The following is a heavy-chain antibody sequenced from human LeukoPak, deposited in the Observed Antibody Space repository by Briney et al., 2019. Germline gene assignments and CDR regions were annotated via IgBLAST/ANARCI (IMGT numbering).Heavy chain of an antibody. CDR2: IYYSGST. Sequence: SETLSLTCTVSGGSISSSSYYWGWIRQPPGKGLEWIGSIYYSGSTYYNPSLKSRVTISVDTSKNQFSLKLSSVTAADTAVYYCARQMAYYYGSGSYLPKWFDPWGQGTLVTVSS. D-gene: IGHD3-10*01. CDR3: ARQMAYYYGSGSYLPKWFDP. CDR1: GGSISSSSYY. J-gene: IGHJ5*02. V-gene: IGHV4-39*01.